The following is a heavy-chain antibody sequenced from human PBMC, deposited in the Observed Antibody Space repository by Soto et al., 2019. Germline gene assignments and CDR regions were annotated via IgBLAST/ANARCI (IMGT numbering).Heavy chain of an antibody. CDR3: AKGVPGIAVAGTGYFQH. CDR2: ISGSGDST. D-gene: IGHD6-19*01. J-gene: IGHJ1*01. Sequence: GGSLRLSCAASGFTFSSYAMSWVRQAPGKGLEWVSGISGSGDSTYYADSVKGRFTISRDNSKNTLYLQMNSLRAEDTAVYYCAKGVPGIAVAGTGYFQHWGQGTLVTVPQ. CDR1: GFTFSSYA. V-gene: IGHV3-23*01.